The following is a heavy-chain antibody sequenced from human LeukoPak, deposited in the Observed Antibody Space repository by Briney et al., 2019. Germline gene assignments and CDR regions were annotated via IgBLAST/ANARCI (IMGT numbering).Heavy chain of an antibody. CDR2: ITPLFGRP. J-gene: IGHJ6*02. CDR1: GGTFSNYP. V-gene: IGHV1-69*01. Sequence: SVKVSCKASGGTFSNYPISWVRQAPGQGLEWMGGITPLFGRPNYAQKFQGRVTINADESTSTAYMELSSLRSEDTAVYYCARSNPFDGMDVWGQGTTVTVSS. CDR3: ARSNPFDGMDV.